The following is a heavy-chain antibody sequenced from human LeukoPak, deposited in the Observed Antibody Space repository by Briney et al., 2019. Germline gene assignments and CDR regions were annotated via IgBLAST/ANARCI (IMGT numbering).Heavy chain of an antibody. CDR3: ATDNVGVRGWDV. D-gene: IGHD3-10*01. V-gene: IGHV1-24*01. CDR2: SDPEDGET. CDR1: GYTLTELS. Sequence: GASVKVSCKVSGYTLTELSMHWVRQAPGKGLEWMGGSDPEDGETIYAQKFQGRVTMTEDTSTDTAYMELSSLRSEDTAVYYCATDNVGVRGWDVWGKGTTVTVSS. J-gene: IGHJ6*04.